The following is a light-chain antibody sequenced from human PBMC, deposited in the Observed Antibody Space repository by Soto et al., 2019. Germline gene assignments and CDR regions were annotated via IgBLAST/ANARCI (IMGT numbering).Light chain of an antibody. J-gene: IGKJ2*01. CDR3: QQYDTSPPLYT. CDR1: QSVDTTY. CDR2: AAS. V-gene: IGKV3-20*01. Sequence: EIVLTQSPGTLSLSPGARATLSCRASQSVDTTYLAWYHQKPGQAPRLLIYAASTRAAGIPDRFSGSGSGTDFTLTISSLDPEDFGVYYCQQYDTSPPLYTCGQGTKLEIK.